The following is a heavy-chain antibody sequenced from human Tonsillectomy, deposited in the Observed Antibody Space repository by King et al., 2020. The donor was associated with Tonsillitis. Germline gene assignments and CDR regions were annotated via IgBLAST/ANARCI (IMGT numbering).Heavy chain of an antibody. CDR2: IRSKANSYAT. Sequence: VQLVESGGGLVQPGGSLKLSCAASGFTFSGSAVHWVRQASGKGLEWVGRIRSKANSYATAYAASVKGRFTISRDDSKNTAYLQMNSLKTEDTAVYYCTRRAFGGAIDAFDIWGQGTMVTVSS. CDR1: GFTFSGSA. J-gene: IGHJ3*02. V-gene: IGHV3-73*02. CDR3: TRRAFGGAIDAFDI. D-gene: IGHD3-16*01.